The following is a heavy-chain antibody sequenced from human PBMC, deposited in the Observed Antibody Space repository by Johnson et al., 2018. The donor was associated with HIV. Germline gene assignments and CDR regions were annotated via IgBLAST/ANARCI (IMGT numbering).Heavy chain of an antibody. CDR3: ARDLLGYCTGGSCYSVVEAFDI. D-gene: IGHD2-15*01. Sequence: YADSVKGRFTISRDNAKNTLYLQMHSLRAEDTAMYYCARDLLGYCTGGSCYSVVEAFDIWGQGTMVTVSS. V-gene: IGHV3-74*01. J-gene: IGHJ3*02.